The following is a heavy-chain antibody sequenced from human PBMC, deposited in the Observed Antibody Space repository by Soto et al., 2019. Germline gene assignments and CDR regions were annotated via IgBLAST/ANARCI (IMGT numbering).Heavy chain of an antibody. Sequence: GGSLRLSCVASGFVFPNYSMTGVRRPPGKGLEWVAGISGSGVSAYDADSIKGRFTISRDNARNSLYMQVNRLRDEDTAVYYCTREGSWGRGTKVTVSS. CDR2: ISGSGVSA. J-gene: IGHJ4*02. CDR1: GFVFPNYS. V-gene: IGHV3-23*01. CDR3: TREGS.